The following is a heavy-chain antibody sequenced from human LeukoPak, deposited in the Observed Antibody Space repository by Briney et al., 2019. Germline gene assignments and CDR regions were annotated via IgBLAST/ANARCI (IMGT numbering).Heavy chain of an antibody. D-gene: IGHD1-26*01. CDR2: ISGSGFTI. CDR3: ARDRGGSYLQGYLLH. V-gene: IGHV3-48*01. Sequence: PVQSLDSPSVISGSGFTIHYADSVKGRFTISRDNAKNSLYLQMNSLRVEDTAVYYCARDRGGSYLQGYLLHWGQGSLVIVSS. J-gene: IGHJ1*01.